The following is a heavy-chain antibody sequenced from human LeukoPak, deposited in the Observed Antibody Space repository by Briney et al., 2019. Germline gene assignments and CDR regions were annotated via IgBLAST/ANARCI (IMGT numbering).Heavy chain of an antibody. CDR1: GFTPTSYD. CDR3: AKEYSGYDFDY. J-gene: IGHJ4*02. V-gene: IGHV3-23*01. Sequence: GGSLRLSCAPSGFTPTSYDMSWVRQAPGKGLEWVAATSGSGVNSYYADSVRGRFTISRDNSQNTLYLQMDSLRAEDTALYYCAKEYSGYDFDYWGQGTLVTVSS. CDR2: TSGSGVNS. D-gene: IGHD5-12*01.